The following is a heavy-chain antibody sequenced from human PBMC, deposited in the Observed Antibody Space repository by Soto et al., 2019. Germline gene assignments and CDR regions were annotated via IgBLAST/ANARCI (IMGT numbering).Heavy chain of an antibody. CDR1: GGSISSGGYY. D-gene: IGHD2-21*01. CDR2: IYYSGST. CDR3: ARLWQHIVVGHEGDY. J-gene: IGHJ4*02. V-gene: IGHV4-31*03. Sequence: QVQLQESGPGLVKPSQTLSLTCTVSGGSISSGGYYWSWIRQHPGKGLEWIGYIYYSGSTYYNPSLKSRVTISVNTSKNQFSLKLSSVTAADTAVYYCARLWQHIVVGHEGDYRGQGTLVTVSS.